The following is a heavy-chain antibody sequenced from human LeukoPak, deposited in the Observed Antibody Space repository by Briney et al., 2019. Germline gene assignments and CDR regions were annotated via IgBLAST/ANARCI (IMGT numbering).Heavy chain of an antibody. CDR3: ARSGYYRYNHAFDI. CDR1: GGTFSSYA. CDR2: IIPIFGTA. V-gene: IGHV1-69*01. D-gene: IGHD3-22*01. Sequence: ASVTVSSTASGGTFSSYAISWVRQAPGQGLEWMGGIIPIFGTANYAQKFQGRVTITADESTSTAYMELSNLRSEDAAVYYCARSGYYRYNHAFDIWGQGTMVTVSS. J-gene: IGHJ3*02.